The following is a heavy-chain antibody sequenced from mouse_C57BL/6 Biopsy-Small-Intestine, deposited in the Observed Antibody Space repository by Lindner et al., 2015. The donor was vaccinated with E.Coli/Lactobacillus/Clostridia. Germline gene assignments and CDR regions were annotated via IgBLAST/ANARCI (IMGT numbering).Heavy chain of an antibody. CDR1: GFNIKDDY. CDR3: TTMGYKGY. Sequence: VQLQESGAELVRPGASVKLSCTASGFNIKDDYIHWVTQRPEQGLEWIGWIDPENGDTEYASKFQGKATITADTSSNTAYLQLSSLTSEDTAVYFCTTMGYKGYWGQGTTLTVSS. V-gene: IGHV14-4*01. J-gene: IGHJ2*01. D-gene: IGHD1-3*01. CDR2: IDPENGDT.